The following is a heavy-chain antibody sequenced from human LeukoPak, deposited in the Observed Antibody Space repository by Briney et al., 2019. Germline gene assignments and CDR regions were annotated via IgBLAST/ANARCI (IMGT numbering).Heavy chain of an antibody. J-gene: IGHJ4*02. CDR1: GLTFSSYG. V-gene: IGHV3-30*03. CDR3: EVAAAGTPFDY. D-gene: IGHD6-13*01. Sequence: PGGSLRLSCAASGLTFSSYGMHWVRQAPGKGLEWVAVISYDGSNKYYADSVKGRFTISRDNSKNTLYLQMNSLRAEDTAVYYCEVAAAGTPFDYWGQGTLVTVSS. CDR2: ISYDGSNK.